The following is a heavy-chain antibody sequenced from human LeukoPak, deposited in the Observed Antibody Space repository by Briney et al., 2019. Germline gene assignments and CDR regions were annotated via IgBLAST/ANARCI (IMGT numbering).Heavy chain of an antibody. D-gene: IGHD6-13*01. CDR2: ISSSGSTV. J-gene: IGHJ4*02. Sequence: GGSLRLSCAASALTFSSYEMNWVRQAPGKGLEWVSFISSSGSTVYYADSVKGRFTISRDSSKNTLYLQMNSLRAEDTAVYYCARDLYSSAFDYWGQGTLVTVSS. CDR1: ALTFSSYE. CDR3: ARDLYSSAFDY. V-gene: IGHV3-48*01.